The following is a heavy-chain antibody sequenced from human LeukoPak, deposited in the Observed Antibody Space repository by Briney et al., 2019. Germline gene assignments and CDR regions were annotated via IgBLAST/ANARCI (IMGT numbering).Heavy chain of an antibody. CDR1: GFTFNNYW. Sequence: GGSLRLSCAASGFTFNNYWMSWVRQAPGKGLEWVANIKRDGSEKFYVDSVKGRFTISRDNAKNSLYLQMNSLRAEDTAVYYCASIRELSTISYYYDYWGQGTLVTVFS. D-gene: IGHD1-7*01. J-gene: IGHJ4*02. CDR3: ASIRELSTISYYYDY. CDR2: IKRDGSEK. V-gene: IGHV3-7*01.